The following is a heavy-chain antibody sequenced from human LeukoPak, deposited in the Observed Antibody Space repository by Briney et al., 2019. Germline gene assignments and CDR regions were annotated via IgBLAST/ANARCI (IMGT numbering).Heavy chain of an antibody. D-gene: IGHD3-10*02. CDR2: VSYDGSNK. V-gene: IGHV3-30*03. CDR1: GFTFSSYG. Sequence: GGSLRLSCAASGFTFSSYGMHWVRQAPGKGLEWVAVVSYDGSNKYYADSVKGRFTISRDNSKNTLYLQMNSLRAEDTAVYYCARADVGPFDPWGQGTLVTVSS. J-gene: IGHJ5*02. CDR3: ARADVGPFDP.